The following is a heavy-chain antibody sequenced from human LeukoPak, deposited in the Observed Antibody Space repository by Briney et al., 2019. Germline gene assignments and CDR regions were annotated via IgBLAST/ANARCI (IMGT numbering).Heavy chain of an antibody. CDR2: IIPIFGTA. D-gene: IGHD3-3*01. CDR3: ARAQRMRIFGVVYDAFDI. Sequence: ASVNVSCKASGGTFSSYAISWVRQAPGQGLEWMGGIIPIFGTANYAQKFQGRVTITADESTSTAYMELSSLRSEDTAVYYCARAQRMRIFGVVYDAFDIWGQGTMVTVSS. CDR1: GGTFSSYA. J-gene: IGHJ3*02. V-gene: IGHV1-69*13.